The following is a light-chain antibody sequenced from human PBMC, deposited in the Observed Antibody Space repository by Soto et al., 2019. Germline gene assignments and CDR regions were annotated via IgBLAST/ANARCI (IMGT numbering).Light chain of an antibody. CDR1: QSVSSY. CDR2: DAS. V-gene: IGKV3-11*01. CDR3: QQRSNWPMV. J-gene: IGKJ4*01. Sequence: EIVLTQSPATLSLSPGERATLSCRASQSVSSYLALYQQKPGQAPRLLIYDASNRATGIPARFSGSGSGTEFTLTISSLEPEDFAVYYCQQRSNWPMVFGGRTKVEIK.